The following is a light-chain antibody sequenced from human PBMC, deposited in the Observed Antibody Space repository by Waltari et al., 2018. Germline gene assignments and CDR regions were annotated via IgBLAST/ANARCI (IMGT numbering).Light chain of an antibody. CDR3: SSFTTSHTLL. Sequence: QSALTQPASVSGTPGQSITISCTGTSSDVGHYNYVSWYQQHSGKAPKLIIYEVSHRPSGTSYRFSASKSGNTASLTITGLQTEDEADYYCSSFTTSHTLLFGGGTKLTV. V-gene: IGLV2-14*01. CDR1: SSDVGHYNY. J-gene: IGLJ2*01. CDR2: EVS.